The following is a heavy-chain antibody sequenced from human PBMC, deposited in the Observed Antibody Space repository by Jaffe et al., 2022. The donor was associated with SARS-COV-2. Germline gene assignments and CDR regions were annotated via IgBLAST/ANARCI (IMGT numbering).Heavy chain of an antibody. Sequence: EVQLVESGGGLVQPGGSLRLSCAASGFTFSDYWMSWVRQAPGKGLEWVANIKQDGSEKYYVDSVKGRFTISRDNAKNSLYLQMNSLRAEDTAVYYCARDYRGGSFYDYWGQGTLVTVSS. CDR1: GFTFSDYW. V-gene: IGHV3-7*03. CDR2: IKQDGSEK. J-gene: IGHJ4*02. CDR3: ARDYRGGSFYDY. D-gene: IGHD1-26*01.